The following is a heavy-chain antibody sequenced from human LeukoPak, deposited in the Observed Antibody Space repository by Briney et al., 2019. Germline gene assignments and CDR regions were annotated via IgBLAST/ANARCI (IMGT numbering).Heavy chain of an antibody. CDR2: MNPNSGNT. J-gene: IGHJ4*02. Sequence: VASVKVSCKASGYSFTNYDINWVRQAPGQGLEWMGWMNPNSGNTAYAQKFQGRVTMTRNTSISTAYMELSSLKSEDTAVYFCARADYDTSASTRKQIDYWGQGTLVTVSS. CDR1: GYSFTNYD. D-gene: IGHD3-22*01. V-gene: IGHV1-8*01. CDR3: ARADYDTSASTRKQIDY.